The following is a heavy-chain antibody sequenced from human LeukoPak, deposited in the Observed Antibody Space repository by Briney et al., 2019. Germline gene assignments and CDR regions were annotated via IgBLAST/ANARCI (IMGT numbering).Heavy chain of an antibody. D-gene: IGHD5-12*01. J-gene: IGHJ4*02. V-gene: IGHV4-38-2*02. CDR3: ASHGSSGHDPLT. Sequence: SETLSLTCTVSGFSINSAYYWGWIRQPPGKGKEWIGAINHSGTTYHNPSLKSRVTISLDTSKSQFSLRLTSVTAADTAVYYCASHGSSGHDPLTWGQGTLVTVSS. CDR2: INHSGTT. CDR1: GFSINSAYY.